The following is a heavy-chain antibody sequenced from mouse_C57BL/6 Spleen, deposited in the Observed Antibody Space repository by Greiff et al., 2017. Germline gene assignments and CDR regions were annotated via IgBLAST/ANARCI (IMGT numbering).Heavy chain of an antibody. CDR1: GYSITSGYY. D-gene: IGHD2-3*01. V-gene: IGHV3-6*01. CDR2: ISYDGSN. J-gene: IGHJ1*03. Sequence: EVQVVESGPGLVKPSQSLSLTCSVTGYSITSGYYWNWIRQFPGNKLEWMGYISYDGSNNYNPSLKNRISITRDTSKNQFFLKLNSVTTEDTATYYCARVYDGYYEGPYWYFDVWGTGTTVTVSS. CDR3: ARVYDGYYEGPYWYFDV.